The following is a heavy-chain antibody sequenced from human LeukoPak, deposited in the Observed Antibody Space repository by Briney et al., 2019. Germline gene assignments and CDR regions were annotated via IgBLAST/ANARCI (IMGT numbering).Heavy chain of an antibody. Sequence: GGSLRLSCAASGFTFSSYGMHWVRQAPGKGLEWVAFIRYDGSNKYYADSVKGRFTISRDNSKNTLYLQMNSLRAEDTAVYYCAKIGLRLVLNPYWGQGTLVTVSS. CDR2: IRYDGSNK. CDR1: GFTFSSYG. V-gene: IGHV3-30*02. J-gene: IGHJ4*02. CDR3: AKIGLRLVLNPY. D-gene: IGHD6-19*01.